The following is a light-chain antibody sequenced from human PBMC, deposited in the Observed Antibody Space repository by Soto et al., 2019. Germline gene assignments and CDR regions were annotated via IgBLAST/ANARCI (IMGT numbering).Light chain of an antibody. CDR2: GAS. CDR3: QQYGSSPHT. Sequence: EIVLTQSPGPLSLPPGGRATLSCRASQSVSNDYLAWYQQKPGQAPRLLIYGASSRATDIPDRFSGRGSGTDFTLSVASLEPEDFAVYYCQQYGSSPHTFGQGTTVEIK. J-gene: IGKJ1*01. CDR1: QSVSNDY. V-gene: IGKV3-20*01.